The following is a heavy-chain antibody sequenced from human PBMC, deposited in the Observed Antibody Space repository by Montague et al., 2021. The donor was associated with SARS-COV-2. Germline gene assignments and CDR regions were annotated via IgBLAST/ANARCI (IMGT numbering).Heavy chain of an antibody. J-gene: IGHJ6*02. CDR1: GSWNSGADRK. CDR2: INNSRRT. D-gene: IGHD2-2*01. V-gene: IGHV4-39*01. CDR3: ARFAYRLLFIASYYGMDV. Sequence: SETLSLTCSRPGSWNSGADRKSTCLNSSPEGSPYSVCSINNSRRTYYNPSLKSRVTISVDTSKNQFSLKLTSVTAADTAVYYCARFAYRLLFIASYYGMDVWGQGATVTVSS.